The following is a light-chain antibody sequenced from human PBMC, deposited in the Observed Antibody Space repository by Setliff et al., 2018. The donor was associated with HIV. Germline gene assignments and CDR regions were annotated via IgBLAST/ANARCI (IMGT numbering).Light chain of an antibody. V-gene: IGKV1-5*03. CDR1: QTISTS. J-gene: IGKJ1*01. CDR3: QQYNSYPRT. Sequence: DIQMTQSPSTLSASVGDRVIITCRASQTISTSLAWYQQKPGKAPKPLIYKASNLESGVPLRFRGSGSGTEFTLTISSLQPDDFASYYCQQYNSYPRTFGQGTK. CDR2: KAS.